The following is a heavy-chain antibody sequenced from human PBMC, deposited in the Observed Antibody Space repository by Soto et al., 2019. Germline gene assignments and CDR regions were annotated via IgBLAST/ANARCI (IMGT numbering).Heavy chain of an antibody. J-gene: IGHJ6*02. V-gene: IGHV1-2*04. CDR3: ARGRITMVRGVPQFYYGMDV. CDR2: INPNSGGT. CDR1: GYTFTGYY. D-gene: IGHD3-10*01. Sequence: ASVKVSCKASGYTFTGYYMHWVRQAPGQGLEWMGWINPNSGGTNYAQKFQGWVTMTRDTSISTAYMELSRLRSDDTAVYYCARGRITMVRGVPQFYYGMDVWGQGTTVTVSS.